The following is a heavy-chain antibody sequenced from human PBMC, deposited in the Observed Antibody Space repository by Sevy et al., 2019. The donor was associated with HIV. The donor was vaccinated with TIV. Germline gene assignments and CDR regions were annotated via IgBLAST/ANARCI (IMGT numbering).Heavy chain of an antibody. J-gene: IGHJ6*02. CDR1: GFIFSSYG. CDR3: AKEDDFRSDYGMDV. D-gene: IGHD1-1*01. V-gene: IGHV3-33*06. Sequence: GGCLRLSCTASGFIFSSYGMHWVRQAPGKGLEWVAVIWHDGSNQNFADSVKGRFTISRDNSRKTLYLEMNSLRADDTAVYYCAKEDDFRSDYGMDVWGQGTTVTVSS. CDR2: IWHDGSNQ.